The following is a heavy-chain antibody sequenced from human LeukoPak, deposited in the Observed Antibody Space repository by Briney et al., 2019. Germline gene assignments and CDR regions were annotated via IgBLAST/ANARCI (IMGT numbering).Heavy chain of an antibody. CDR2: IYSGGST. J-gene: IGHJ4*02. V-gene: IGHV3-53*01. D-gene: IGHD3-10*01. CDR3: ARDMVRGENDY. Sequence: PGGSLRLSCAASGFTFDDYGMSWVRQAPGKGLEWVSVIYSGGSTYYADSVKGRFTISRDNSKNTLYLQMNSLRAEDTAVYYCARDMVRGENDYWGQGTLVTVSS. CDR1: GFTFDDYG.